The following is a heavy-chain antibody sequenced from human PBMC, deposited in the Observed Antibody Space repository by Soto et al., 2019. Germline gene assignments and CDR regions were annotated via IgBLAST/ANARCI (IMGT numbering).Heavy chain of an antibody. CDR2: INHSGST. Sequence: LSLTCAVYGGSFSGYYWSWIRQPPGKGLEWIGEINHSGSTNYNPSLKSRVTISVDTSKNQFSLKLSSVTAADTAVYYCARGRVVPAAKYVYYYGMDGWGQGTTVTVSS. J-gene: IGHJ6*02. V-gene: IGHV4-34*01. D-gene: IGHD2-2*01. CDR1: GGSFSGYY. CDR3: ARGRVVPAAKYVYYYGMDG.